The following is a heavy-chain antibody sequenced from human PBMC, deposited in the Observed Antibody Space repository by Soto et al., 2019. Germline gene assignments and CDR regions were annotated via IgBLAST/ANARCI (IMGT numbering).Heavy chain of an antibody. D-gene: IGHD6-13*01. CDR1: QFLFSSFA. CDR3: FRAPGRSSCYYYY. Sequence: GRSLKISCAAYQFLFSSFAMNWVRQAPGKGLEWVALISYDGRHKSYADSVKGRITISRDNSENTLYLQMNSLRAEDTAVYYFFRAPGRSSCYYYYCGQGTMVTGSS. J-gene: IGHJ4*01. V-gene: IGHV3-30*04. CDR2: ISYDGRHK.